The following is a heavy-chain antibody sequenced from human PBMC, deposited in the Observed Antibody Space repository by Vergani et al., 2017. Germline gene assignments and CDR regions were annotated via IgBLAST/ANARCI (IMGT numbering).Heavy chain of an antibody. D-gene: IGHD4-23*01. CDR2: INWNGENT. J-gene: IGHJ6*03. CDR1: GFTFDDYG. Sequence: EVQLVESGGGVIRPGGSLRLSCVASGFTFDDYGMSWVRQAPGTGLEWVSGINWNGENTGYADSVKGRFTITRDNAKNSLYLQVNSLRAEDTALYYCARVDYGGNHWNYYYYRSVWGKGPTVTVSS. V-gene: IGHV3-20*04. CDR3: ARVDYGGNHWNYYYYRSV.